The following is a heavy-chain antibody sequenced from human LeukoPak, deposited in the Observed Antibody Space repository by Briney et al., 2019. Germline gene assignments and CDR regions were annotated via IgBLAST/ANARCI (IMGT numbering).Heavy chain of an antibody. J-gene: IGHJ2*01. CDR2: INSDGRNT. CDR1: GFTFSRYW. Sequence: GGSLRLSCAASGFTFSRYWMHWVRQAPGKGLVWVSRINSDGRNTTYADSVKGRLTISRDNAKNTLYLQMNTLRAGDTAVYYCSRSYAPLDYGDYSRYFDLWGRGTLVTVSS. CDR3: SRSYAPLDYGDYSRYFDL. V-gene: IGHV3-74*01. D-gene: IGHD4-17*01.